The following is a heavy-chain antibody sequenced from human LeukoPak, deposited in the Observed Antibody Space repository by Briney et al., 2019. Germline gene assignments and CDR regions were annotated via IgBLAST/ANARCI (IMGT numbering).Heavy chain of an antibody. D-gene: IGHD3-10*02. J-gene: IGHJ6*04. CDR3: AELGITMIGGV. V-gene: IGHV3-7*01. CDR1: EFNFRNHW. CDR2: IKTDGSEK. Sequence: GGSLRLSCVVSEFNFRNHWKSWVRQAPGKGLEWVANIKTDGSEKYYVDSVKGRFTISRDNAKNSLYLQMNSLRAEDTAVYYCAELGITMIGGVWGKGTTVTISS.